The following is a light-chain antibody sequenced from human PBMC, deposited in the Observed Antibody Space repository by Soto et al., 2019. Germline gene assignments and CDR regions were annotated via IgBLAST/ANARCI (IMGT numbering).Light chain of an antibody. Sequence: EIVLTQSPDTLSLSPGERATLSCRASQSINSSYLAWYQQKPGQAPRLLIYGASSRATGIPDRFSGSGSGTDFTLTISRLEPEDFAVYYCQQYGSSSWTFGQGTKVEIK. V-gene: IGKV3-20*01. CDR2: GAS. CDR1: QSINSSY. J-gene: IGKJ1*01. CDR3: QQYGSSSWT.